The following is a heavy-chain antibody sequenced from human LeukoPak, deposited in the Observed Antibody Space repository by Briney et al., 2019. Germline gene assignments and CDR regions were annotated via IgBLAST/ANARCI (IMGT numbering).Heavy chain of an antibody. CDR1: GGSISSSSYY. V-gene: IGHV4-39*02. CDR3: ARDNRAVWMNNWFDP. Sequence: SETLSLTCTVSGGSISSSSYYWGWIRQPPGKGLEWIGSIYYSGSTYYNPSLKSRVTISRDNAKNSLYLQMNSLRAEDTAVYYCARDNRAVWMNNWFDPWGQGTLVTVSS. D-gene: IGHD3-16*01. J-gene: IGHJ5*02. CDR2: IYYSGST.